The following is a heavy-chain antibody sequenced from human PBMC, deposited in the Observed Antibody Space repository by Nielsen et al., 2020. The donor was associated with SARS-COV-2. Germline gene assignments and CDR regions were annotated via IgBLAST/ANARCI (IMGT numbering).Heavy chain of an antibody. CDR3: ARADGSPLYRHHYYGMDV. Sequence: SVKVSCKASGGTFSSYAISWVRQAPGQGLEWMGGIIPIFGTANYAQKFQGRVTITADESTSTAYMELSSLRSEDTAVYYCARADGSPLYRHHYYGMDVWGQGTTVTVSS. D-gene: IGHD3-10*01. CDR2: IIPIFGTA. J-gene: IGHJ6*02. V-gene: IGHV1-69*13. CDR1: GGTFSSYA.